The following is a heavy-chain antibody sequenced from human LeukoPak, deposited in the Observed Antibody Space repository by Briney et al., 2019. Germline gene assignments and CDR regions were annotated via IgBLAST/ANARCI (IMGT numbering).Heavy chain of an antibody. V-gene: IGHV5-51*01. Sequence: GASLKISCKGSGYSFTSYWIGWVRQMPGKGLEWMGVIYPGDSDTRYSPSFQGQVTISADKSISTAYLQWSSLKASDTAMYYCARHRRDTAMVTRNDYYYYMDVWGKGTTVTISS. D-gene: IGHD5-18*01. CDR2: IYPGDSDT. CDR3: ARHRRDTAMVTRNDYYYYMDV. CDR1: GYSFTSYW. J-gene: IGHJ6*03.